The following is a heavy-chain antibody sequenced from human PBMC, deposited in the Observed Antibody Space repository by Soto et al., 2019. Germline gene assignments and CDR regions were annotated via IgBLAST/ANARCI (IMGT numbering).Heavy chain of an antibody. Sequence: GGSLRLSCASSGVTFSSYGMHWVRQAPGKGLEWVAVISYDGSNKYYADSVKGRFTISRDNSKNTLYLQMNSLRAEDTAVYYCAKESGDYVDAFDIWGQGTMVTVSS. CDR3: AKESGDYVDAFDI. CDR1: GVTFSSYG. CDR2: ISYDGSNK. J-gene: IGHJ3*02. D-gene: IGHD4-17*01. V-gene: IGHV3-30*18.